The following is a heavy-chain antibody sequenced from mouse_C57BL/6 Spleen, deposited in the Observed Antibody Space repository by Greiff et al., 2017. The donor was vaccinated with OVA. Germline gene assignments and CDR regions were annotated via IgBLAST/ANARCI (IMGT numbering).Heavy chain of an antibody. CDR1: GFTFSSYA. CDR3: AREALGLYYAMDY. D-gene: IGHD4-1*01. V-gene: IGHV5-4*01. J-gene: IGHJ4*01. CDR2: ISDGGSYT. Sequence: EVKLMESGGGLVKPGGSLKLSCAASGFTFSSYAMSWVRQTPEKRLEWVATISDGGSYTYYPDNVKGRFTISRDNAKNNLYLQMSHLKSEDTAMYYCAREALGLYYAMDYWGQGTSVTVSS.